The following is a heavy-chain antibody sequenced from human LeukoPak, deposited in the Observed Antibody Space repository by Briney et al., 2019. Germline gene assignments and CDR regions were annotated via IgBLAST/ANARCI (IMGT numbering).Heavy chain of an antibody. Sequence: GESLKISCQGSGYSFSYYWIAWVRQMPGEGLEWLGLVFPHDSDTRHSPSFQGQVTISADKSINTAYLQWSSLKASDTAIYYCARRALTTGYFDYWGQGSLVTVSS. D-gene: IGHD1-1*01. CDR2: VFPHDSDT. J-gene: IGHJ4*02. CDR1: GYSFSYYW. V-gene: IGHV5-51*01. CDR3: ARRALTTGYFDY.